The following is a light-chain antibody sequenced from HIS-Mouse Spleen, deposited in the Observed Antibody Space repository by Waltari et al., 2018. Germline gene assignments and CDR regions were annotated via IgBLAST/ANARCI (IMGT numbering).Light chain of an antibody. V-gene: IGKV1-33*01. CDR1: QDISNY. J-gene: IGKJ2*01. CDR3: QQYDNLPLYT. CDR2: DAS. Sequence: DIQMTQSPSSLSASVGDRVTITCQASQDISNYLNWYQKKPGKAPKLLIYDASNLETGVPSRVSGSGSGTDFTFTISSLQPEDIATYYCQQYDNLPLYTFGQGTKLEIK.